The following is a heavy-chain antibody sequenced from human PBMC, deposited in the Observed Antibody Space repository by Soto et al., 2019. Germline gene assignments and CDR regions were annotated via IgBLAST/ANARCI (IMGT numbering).Heavy chain of an antibody. V-gene: IGHV1-2*02. CDR3: AVVVVPAAIYFQH. CDR2: INPNSGGT. J-gene: IGHJ1*01. Sequence: ASVKVSCKASGYTFTGYYMHCVRQAPGQGLEWMGWINPNSGGTNYAQKFQGRVTMTRDTSISTAYMELSRLRSDDTAVYYCAVVVVPAAIYFQHWGQGTLVTVSS. CDR1: GYTFTGYY. D-gene: IGHD2-2*01.